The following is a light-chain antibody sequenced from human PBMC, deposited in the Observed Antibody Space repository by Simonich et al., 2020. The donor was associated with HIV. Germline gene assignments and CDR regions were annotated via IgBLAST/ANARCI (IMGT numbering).Light chain of an antibody. CDR1: QSVLYSSNNKNY. V-gene: IGKV4-1*01. CDR2: WTS. J-gene: IGKJ2*01. CDR3: QQYYSTPYT. Sequence: DIVMTQSPDSLAVSLGERATINCKSSQSVLYSSNNKNYLAGYQQKPRQPPRLLIYWTSTRESGVPDRFSGSGSGTYFTLTISSLQAEDVAVYYCQQYYSTPYTFGQGTKLEIK.